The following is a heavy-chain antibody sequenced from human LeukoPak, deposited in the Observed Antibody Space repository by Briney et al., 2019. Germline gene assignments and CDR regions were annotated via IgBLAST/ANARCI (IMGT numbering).Heavy chain of an antibody. CDR1: GFTFSSYA. Sequence: GGSLRLSCAASGFTFSSYAMSWARQAPGKGLEWVSGLSDSGGTTYYADSVKGRFTISRDNSKNTLYLQMNSLRAEDTAVYYCAKDRVSWSSSSGPDYWGQGTLVTVSS. V-gene: IGHV3-23*01. D-gene: IGHD2-2*01. CDR2: LSDSGGTT. J-gene: IGHJ4*02. CDR3: AKDRVSWSSSSGPDY.